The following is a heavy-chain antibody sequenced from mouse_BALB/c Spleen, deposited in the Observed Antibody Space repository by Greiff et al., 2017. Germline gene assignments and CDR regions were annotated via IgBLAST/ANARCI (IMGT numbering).Heavy chain of an antibody. D-gene: IGHD2-3*01. CDR3: SMRGGYYEYFDD. J-gene: IGHJ1*01. CDR2: IDPSDSYT. V-gene: IGHV1-69*02. Sequence: QVQLQQPGAELVKPGASVKLSCKASGYTFTSYWMHWVKQRPGQGLEWIGEIDPSDSYTNYNQKFKGKATLTVDKSSSTAYVQLSSLTSEDSAVYYCSMRGGYYEYFDDWGAGTTVTVSS. CDR1: GYTFTSYW.